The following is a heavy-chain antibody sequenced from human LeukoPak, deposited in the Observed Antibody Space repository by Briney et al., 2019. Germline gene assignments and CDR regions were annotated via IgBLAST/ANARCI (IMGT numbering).Heavy chain of an antibody. CDR3: GRHRSDVLPHMSDWGPHYYFDY. CDR2: IYYSGST. CDR1: GGSISSGSYY. J-gene: IGHJ4*02. Sequence: PSETLSLTCTVCGGSISSGSYYWSWIRQPAGKGLEWIGSIYYSGSTYYNPSLKSRVTISVDPSKNQFSLKLSSVTAADTAVYYCGRHRSDVLPHMSDWGPHYYFDYWGQGTLVTLPS. V-gene: IGHV4-39*01. D-gene: IGHD7-27*01.